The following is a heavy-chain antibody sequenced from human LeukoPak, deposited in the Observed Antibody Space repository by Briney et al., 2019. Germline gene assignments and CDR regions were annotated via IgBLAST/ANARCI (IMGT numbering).Heavy chain of an antibody. CDR1: GGSISSSSYY. D-gene: IGHD1-26*01. CDR2: INYSGNT. V-gene: IGHV4-39*01. J-gene: IGHJ4*02. Sequence: SETLSLTCAVSGGSISSSSYYWGWIRPPPGKGLEWIGMINYSGNTYYSPSLKSRVTISVDTSKNQFSLKLSSVTAADTAVYRCARQVSGTSKIDYWGQGTLATVSS. CDR3: ARQVSGTSKIDY.